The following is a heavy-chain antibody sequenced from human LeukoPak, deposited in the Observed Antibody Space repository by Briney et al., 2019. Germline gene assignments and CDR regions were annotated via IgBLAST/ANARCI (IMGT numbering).Heavy chain of an antibody. Sequence: SGTLSLTCTVSGGSMSSSSYYWGWIRQHPGKGLEWIGSIYYSGSTYYNPSLKSRVTISVDTSKNQFSLKLSSVTAADTAVYYCARGQLVLPDYWGQGTLVTVSS. D-gene: IGHD6-13*01. J-gene: IGHJ4*02. CDR2: IYYSGST. CDR3: ARGQLVLPDY. V-gene: IGHV4-39*01. CDR1: GGSMSSSSYY.